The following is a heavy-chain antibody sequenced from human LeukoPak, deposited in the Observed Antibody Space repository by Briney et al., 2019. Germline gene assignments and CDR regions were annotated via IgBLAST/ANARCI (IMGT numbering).Heavy chain of an antibody. CDR1: GGSITVSSLY. D-gene: IGHD3-22*01. J-gene: IGHJ4*02. CDR2: IHYTGRT. CDR3: ATRPYYDSSGSPIDW. Sequence: PSETLSLTCIVSGGSITVSSLYWGWIRQPPGKGLEWIGNIHYTGRTYYNPSLKSRVTISVDTSKNQFSLNLSSVTTADTAVYYCATRPYYDSSGSPIDWWGQGTLVTVSS. V-gene: IGHV4-39*01.